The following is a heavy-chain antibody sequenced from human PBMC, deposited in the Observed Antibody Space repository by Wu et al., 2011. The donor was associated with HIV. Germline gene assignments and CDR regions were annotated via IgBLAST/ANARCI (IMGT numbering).Heavy chain of an antibody. J-gene: IGHJ5*02. V-gene: IGHV1-18*01. D-gene: IGHD3-10*01. CDR2: ISTYNGDT. CDR1: GYTFTNYG. Sequence: QVQLVQSGAEVKKPGASVKVSCKASGYTFTNYGISWVRRAPGQGLAWMGWISTYNGDTNYAQKLQGRVTMTTDTSTSTAYMELRSLRSDDTAVYYCARADEDTMVRGWPNWFDPWAREPVVTGLL. CDR3: ARADEDTMVRGWPNWFDP.